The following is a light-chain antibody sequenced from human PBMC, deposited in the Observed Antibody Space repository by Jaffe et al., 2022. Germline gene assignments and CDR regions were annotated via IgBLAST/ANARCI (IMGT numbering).Light chain of an antibody. Sequence: QSVLTQPPSASGTPGQRVTISCSGSSSNIGSNYVYWYQQLPGTAPKLLIYRNNQRPSGVPDRFSGSKSGTSASLAISGLRSEDEAAYYCAAWDDSLSVPYVFGTGTKVTVL. CDR1: SSNIGSNY. CDR2: RNN. CDR3: AAWDDSLSVPYV. V-gene: IGLV1-47*01. J-gene: IGLJ1*01.